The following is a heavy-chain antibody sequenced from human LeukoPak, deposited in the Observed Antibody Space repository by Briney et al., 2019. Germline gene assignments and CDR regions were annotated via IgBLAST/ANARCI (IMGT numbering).Heavy chain of an antibody. J-gene: IGHJ6*02. CDR2: IIPIFGTA. Sequence: SVKVSCKASEGTFSSYAISWVRQAPGQGLEWMGGIIPIFGTANYAQKFQGRVTMTEDTSTDTAYMEMSSLRSEDTAVYYCATPRGRYYSGMDVWGQGTTVTVSS. CDR1: EGTFSSYA. V-gene: IGHV1-69*06. D-gene: IGHD3-10*01. CDR3: ATPRGRYYSGMDV.